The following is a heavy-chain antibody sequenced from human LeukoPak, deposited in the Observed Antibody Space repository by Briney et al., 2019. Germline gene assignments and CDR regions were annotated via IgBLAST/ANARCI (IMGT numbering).Heavy chain of an antibody. J-gene: IGHJ4*02. CDR2: IRYDGSNK. CDR3: ATQGYYDSSGYSEYFDY. Sequence: GGSLRLSCAASGSTFSSYGMHWVRQAPGKGLEWVAFIRYDGSNKYYADSVKGRFTISRDNSKNTLYLQMNSLRAEDTAVYYCATQGYYDSSGYSEYFDYWGQGTLVTVSS. V-gene: IGHV3-30*02. CDR1: GSTFSSYG. D-gene: IGHD3-22*01.